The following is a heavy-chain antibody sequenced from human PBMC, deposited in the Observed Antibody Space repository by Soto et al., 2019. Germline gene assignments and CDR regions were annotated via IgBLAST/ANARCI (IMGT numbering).Heavy chain of an antibody. V-gene: IGHV3-48*01. J-gene: IGHJ6*03. Sequence: GGSLRLSCAASGFTFSSYSMNWVRQAPGKGLEWVSYISSSSSTIYYADSVKGRFTISRDNAKNSLYLQMNSLRAEDTAVYYCARDHTHCSGGSCYQGYYYYYMDVWGKGTTVTVSS. CDR2: ISSSSSTI. CDR1: GFTFSSYS. CDR3: ARDHTHCSGGSCYQGYYYYYMDV. D-gene: IGHD2-15*01.